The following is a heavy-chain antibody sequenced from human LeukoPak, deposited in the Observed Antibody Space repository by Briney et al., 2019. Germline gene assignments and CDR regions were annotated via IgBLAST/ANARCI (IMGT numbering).Heavy chain of an antibody. D-gene: IGHD6-13*01. Sequence: PSGTLSLTCAVSGGSISSSNWWSWVRQPPGKGLEWIGSIYYSGSTYYNPSLKSRVTISVDTSKNQFSLKLSSVTAADTAVYYCARVPYSSSWGNYYYYYMDVWGKGTTVTVSS. CDR2: IYYSGST. CDR1: GGSISSSNW. CDR3: ARVPYSSSWGNYYYYYMDV. V-gene: IGHV4-4*02. J-gene: IGHJ6*03.